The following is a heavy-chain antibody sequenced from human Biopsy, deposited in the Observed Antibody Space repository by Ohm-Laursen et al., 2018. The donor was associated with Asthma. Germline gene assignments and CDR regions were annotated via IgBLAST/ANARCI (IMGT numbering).Heavy chain of an antibody. D-gene: IGHD4-17*01. V-gene: IGHV1-24*01. CDR2: HDHEESGT. J-gene: IGHJ4*02. Sequence: ASMKVSCKVSGYSLTDLSMHWVRQAPGQGLEWMGGHDHEESGTVNARRFQGRVTMTEDTSTDTAYMELSSLSSDDTAVYYCASDFPKDYVRYNFQFWGQGTLVTVSS. CDR1: GYSLTDLS. CDR3: ASDFPKDYVRYNFQF.